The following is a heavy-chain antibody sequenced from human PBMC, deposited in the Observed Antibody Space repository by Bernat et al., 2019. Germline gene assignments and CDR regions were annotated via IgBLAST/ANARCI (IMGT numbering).Heavy chain of an antibody. V-gene: IGHV3-23*01. CDR3: AKPFFHTAAGLFDY. J-gene: IGHJ4*02. D-gene: IGHD6-25*01. CDR2: ISGSGGST. Sequence: EVQLLESGGNLVQPGGSLRPSCAASGFTFSSCAMSWVRQAPGKGLEWVSAISGSGGSTYYADSVKGRFTISRDNSKNTLYLQMNSLRAEDTAVYYCAKPFFHTAAGLFDYWGQGALVTVSS. CDR1: GFTFSSCA.